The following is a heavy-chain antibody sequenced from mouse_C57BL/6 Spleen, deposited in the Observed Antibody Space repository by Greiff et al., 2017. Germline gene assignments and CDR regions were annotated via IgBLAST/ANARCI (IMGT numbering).Heavy chain of an antibody. J-gene: IGHJ4*01. CDR1: GFTFSNYW. D-gene: IGHD2-5*01. V-gene: IGHV6-3*01. CDR3: AECYYSRQVPFLAMDY. Sequence: DVKLLQSGGGLVQPGGSMKLSCVASGFTFSNYWMNWVRQSPEKGLEWVAQIRLNSDNYATHYAYTVKGRFTISRDYSKSNVYMQVNNLRTEVTGVYYCAECYYSRQVPFLAMDYWGQGTSVTVSS. CDR2: IRLNSDNYAT.